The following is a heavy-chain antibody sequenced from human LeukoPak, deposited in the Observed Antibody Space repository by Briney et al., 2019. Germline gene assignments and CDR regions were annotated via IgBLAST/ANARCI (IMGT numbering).Heavy chain of an antibody. V-gene: IGHV4-30-2*01. J-gene: IGHJ5*02. D-gene: IGHD6-13*01. Sequence: PSQTLSLTCTVSGGSISSGGYYWSWIRQPPGKGLEWIGYIYHSGSTYYNPSLKSRVTISVDRSKNQFSLKLSSVTAADTAVYYCARDHETRYSSRFRWFDPWGQGTLVTVSS. CDR3: ARDHETRYSSRFRWFDP. CDR2: IYHSGST. CDR1: GGSISSGGYY.